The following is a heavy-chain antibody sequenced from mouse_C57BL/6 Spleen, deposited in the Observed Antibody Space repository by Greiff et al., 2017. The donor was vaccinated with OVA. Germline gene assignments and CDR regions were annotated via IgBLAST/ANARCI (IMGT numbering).Heavy chain of an antibody. CDR1: GFTFTDYY. J-gene: IGHJ4*01. Sequence: EVQLVESGGGLVQPGGSLSLSCAASGFTFTDYYMSWVRQPPGKALEWLGFIRNKANGYTTEYSASVKGRFTISRDNSQSILYLQMNALRAEDSATDYCARYGNYGNAMDYWGQGTSVTVSS. CDR3: ARYGNYGNAMDY. CDR2: IRNKANGYTT. V-gene: IGHV7-3*01. D-gene: IGHD2-1*01.